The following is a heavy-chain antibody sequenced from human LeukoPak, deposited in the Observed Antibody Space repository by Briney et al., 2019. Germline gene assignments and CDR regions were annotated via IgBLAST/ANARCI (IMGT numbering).Heavy chain of an antibody. CDR1: GGSFSGYY. Sequence: PSETLSLTCAVYGGSFSGYYWSWIRQPPGKGLEWIGTFFYSGTTYYNPSLKSRVTMSVDTSKNQFSLNLSSVTAADTAVYYCATQILLCHYYWGQGTLVTVSS. CDR3: ATQILLCHYY. J-gene: IGHJ4*02. CDR2: FFYSGTT. V-gene: IGHV4-34*12. D-gene: IGHD2/OR15-2a*01.